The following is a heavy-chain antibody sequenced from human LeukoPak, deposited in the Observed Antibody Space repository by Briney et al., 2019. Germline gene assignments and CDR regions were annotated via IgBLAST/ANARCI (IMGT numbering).Heavy chain of an antibody. V-gene: IGHV3-30-3*01. CDR3: ARVRTGLYSPFFDY. CDR1: GFTFTGYA. D-gene: IGHD1-1*01. CDR2: ISFDGNKK. Sequence: PGGSLRLSCAASGFTFTGYAMHWVRQAPGKGLEWVAVISFDGNKKFYADSVKGRFTISRDNSKNTLYLEMNSLRAEDTAVYYCARVRTGLYSPFFDYWGQGTLVTVSS. J-gene: IGHJ4*02.